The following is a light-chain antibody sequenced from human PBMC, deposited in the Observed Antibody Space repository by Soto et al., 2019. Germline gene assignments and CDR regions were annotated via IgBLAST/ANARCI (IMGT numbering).Light chain of an antibody. CDR3: QQYNSYPWT. CDR1: QSISGW. Sequence: DIQMTQSASSLSASVVDRVTITCRASQSISGWLAWYQQKPGKAPKLLIYDASSLESGVPSRFSGSGSGTEFTLTITSLQPDDFATYYCQQYNSYPWTFGQGTKVDIK. V-gene: IGKV1-5*01. CDR2: DAS. J-gene: IGKJ1*01.